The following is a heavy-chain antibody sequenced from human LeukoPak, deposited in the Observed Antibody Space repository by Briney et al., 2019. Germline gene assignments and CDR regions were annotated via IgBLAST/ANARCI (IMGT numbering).Heavy chain of an antibody. CDR2: IIPIFGTT. CDR3: ARSRVVVVAAYPIGDYYYYMDV. CDR1: GGTFSSYA. J-gene: IGHJ6*03. V-gene: IGHV1-69*01. Sequence: SVKVSCKASGGTFSSYAISWVRQAPGQGLEWMGGIIPIFGTTNHAQKFQGRVTITADASMSLVYMEMSSLRSEDTAVYYCARSRVVVVAAYPIGDYYYYMDVWGKGTTVTVSS. D-gene: IGHD2-15*01.